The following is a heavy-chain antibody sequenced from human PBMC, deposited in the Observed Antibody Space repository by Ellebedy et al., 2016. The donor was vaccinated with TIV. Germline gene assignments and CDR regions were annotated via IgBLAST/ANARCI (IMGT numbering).Heavy chain of an antibody. Sequence: GESLKISXAASGFTFIDYWMNWVRQAPGKGLVWVAQINNDGSGTKYADSVKGRFTISRDNAKNTLYLQMKRLRAEDTAVYYCARAGVVVASTQAGDYWGQGTLVTVSS. CDR2: INNDGSGT. CDR1: GFTFIDYW. D-gene: IGHD2-15*01. J-gene: IGHJ4*02. CDR3: ARAGVVVASTQAGDY. V-gene: IGHV3-74*01.